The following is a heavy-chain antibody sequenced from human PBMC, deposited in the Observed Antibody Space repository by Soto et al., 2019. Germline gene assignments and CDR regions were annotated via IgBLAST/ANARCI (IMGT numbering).Heavy chain of an antibody. CDR1: GGSISSGGNY. J-gene: IGHJ5*02. CDR3: ARDGSGPLDNNWFDP. V-gene: IGHV4-31*03. Sequence: SETLSLTCTVSGGSISSGGNYWNWIRQHPGKGLEWIGYIYYSGSTYYNPSLKSRVIISVDTSKNQFSLKLSSVTAADTAVYYCARDGSGPLDNNWFDPWGQGTLVTVSS. CDR2: IYYSGST. D-gene: IGHD3-10*01.